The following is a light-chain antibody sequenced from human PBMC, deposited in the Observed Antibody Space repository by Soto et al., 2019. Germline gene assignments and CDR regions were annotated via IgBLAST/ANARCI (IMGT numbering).Light chain of an antibody. CDR2: DAS. J-gene: IGKJ5*01. CDR1: QTISRW. V-gene: IGKV1-5*01. CDR3: HPSA. Sequence: EIQLTQTPSTLSASVGDEVTITCRASQTISRWLAWYQQKPGRAPKLLIYDASTLESGVPSRFSGSGSETEFTLHTRELQPDYFAASSFHPSAFGEGTRLEI.